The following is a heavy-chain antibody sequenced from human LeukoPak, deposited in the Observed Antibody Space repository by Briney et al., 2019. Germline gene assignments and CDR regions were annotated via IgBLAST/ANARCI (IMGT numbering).Heavy chain of an antibody. V-gene: IGHV1-18*01. Sequence: RASVKVSCKASGYTFTNYGISWVRQAPGQGLEWMGWVSAYADDTNYVQKFRGRITITTDTSTSTAYVELRSLRSDDTAVYYCARDCIGCLGFDYWGQGTLVTVSS. CDR1: GYTFTNYG. CDR3: ARDCIGCLGFDY. J-gene: IGHJ4*02. D-gene: IGHD5/OR15-5a*01. CDR2: VSAYADDT.